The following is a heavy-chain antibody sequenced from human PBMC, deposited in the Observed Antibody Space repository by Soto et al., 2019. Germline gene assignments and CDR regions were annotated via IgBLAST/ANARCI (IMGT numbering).Heavy chain of an antibody. Sequence: EVQLVESGGGLVKPGGSLRLSCAASGFTFSSYSMNWVRQAPGKGLEWVSSISSSSSYIYYADSVKGRFTISRDNAKNSLYLQMNSLRAEDTAVYYCAERITIFGVVISPFDYWGQGTLVTVSS. J-gene: IGHJ4*02. V-gene: IGHV3-21*01. CDR1: GFTFSSYS. CDR2: ISSSSSYI. D-gene: IGHD3-3*01. CDR3: AERITIFGVVISPFDY.